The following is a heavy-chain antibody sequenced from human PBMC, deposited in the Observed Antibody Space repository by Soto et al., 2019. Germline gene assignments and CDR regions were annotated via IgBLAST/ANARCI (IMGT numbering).Heavy chain of an antibody. CDR1: GGSITNSNW. V-gene: IGHV4-4*02. CDR2: IYHAGST. D-gene: IGHD1-26*01. CDR3: ARGPPIVGNTTPLDS. Sequence: SETLPLTCTVSGGSITNSNWWSWVRLPPAKGLEWIGDIYHAGSTKYNPSLERRVTISVDTSNNQFALTLTSVTAADTAVYFCARGPPIVGNTTPLDSWGQGTLVTVSS. J-gene: IGHJ4*02.